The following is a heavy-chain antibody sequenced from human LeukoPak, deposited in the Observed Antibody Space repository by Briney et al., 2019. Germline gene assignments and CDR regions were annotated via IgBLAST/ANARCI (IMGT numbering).Heavy chain of an antibody. V-gene: IGHV3-21*01. D-gene: IGHD4-17*01. CDR2: ISSTSGSI. J-gene: IGHJ4*02. CDR3: ARGAYGTYDY. Sequence: PGGSLRLSCAASGFTFSSYSMNWVRQAPGEGLEWVSPISSTSGSISYADSVKGRFSISRDNAKNSLYLQMHSLRAEDTAVYYCARGAYGTYDYWGQGTLVTVSS. CDR1: GFTFSSYS.